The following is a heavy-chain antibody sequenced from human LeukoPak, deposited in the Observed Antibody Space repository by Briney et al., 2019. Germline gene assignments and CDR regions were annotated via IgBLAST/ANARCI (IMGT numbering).Heavy chain of an antibody. J-gene: IGHJ4*02. D-gene: IGHD4-23*01. Sequence: GGSLRLSCAASGFTFSDYYMSWIRQAPGKGLEWVSSISSSSSYIYYADSVKGRFTISRDNAKNSLYLQMNSLRAEDTAVYYCASGTVVTRGDYWGQGTLVTVSS. CDR1: GFTFSDYY. V-gene: IGHV3-11*06. CDR3: ASGTVVTRGDY. CDR2: ISSSSSYI.